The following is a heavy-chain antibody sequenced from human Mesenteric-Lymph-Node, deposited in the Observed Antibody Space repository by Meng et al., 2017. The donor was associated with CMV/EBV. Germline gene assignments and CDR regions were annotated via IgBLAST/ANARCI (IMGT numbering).Heavy chain of an antibody. Sequence: GGSLRLSCAASGFTFSNAWMSWVRQAPGKGLEWVGRIKSKTDGGTTDYAAPVKGRFTISRDDSKNTLYLQMNSLKTEDTAVYYCTALNVYCTNGVCYIDYWGQGTLVTVSS. CDR2: IKSKTDGGTT. V-gene: IGHV3-15*01. CDR3: TALNVYCTNGVCYIDY. D-gene: IGHD2-8*01. CDR1: GFTFSNAW. J-gene: IGHJ4*02.